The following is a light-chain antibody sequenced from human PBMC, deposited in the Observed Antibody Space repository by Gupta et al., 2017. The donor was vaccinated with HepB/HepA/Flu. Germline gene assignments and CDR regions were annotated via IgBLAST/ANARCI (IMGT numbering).Light chain of an antibody. CDR1: QSVGTS. Sequence: EIVLTQSPATLSLSPGERATLSCRASQSVGTSLAWYQHKPGQAPKLLIYDASNRAAGIPARFSGGGSGTDFTLTISSLEPEDFAVYYCQHRVNWPKAFGQGTKQEIK. CDR3: QHRVNWPKA. CDR2: DAS. V-gene: IGKV3-11*01. J-gene: IGKJ2*01.